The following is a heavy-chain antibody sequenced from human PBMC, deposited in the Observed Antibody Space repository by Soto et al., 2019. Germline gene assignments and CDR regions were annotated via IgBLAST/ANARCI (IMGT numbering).Heavy chain of an antibody. CDR2: IIPIFGTA. Sequence: SVKVSCKASGGTFSSYAISWVRQAPGQGLEWMGGIIPIFGTANYAQKFQGRVTITADKSTSTAYMELSSLRSEDTAVYYCARGGYSGSWGLDVFDYWGQGTLVTVSS. CDR3: ARGGYSGSWGLDVFDY. D-gene: IGHD1-26*01. V-gene: IGHV1-69*06. J-gene: IGHJ4*02. CDR1: GGTFSSYA.